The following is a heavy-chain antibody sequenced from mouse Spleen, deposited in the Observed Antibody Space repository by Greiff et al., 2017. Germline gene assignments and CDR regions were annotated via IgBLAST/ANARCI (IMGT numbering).Heavy chain of an antibody. D-gene: IGHD1-1*01. Sequence: EVKLMESGGGLVKPGGSLKLSCAASGFTFSSYAMSWVRQTPEKRLEWVATISSGGSYTYYPDSVKGRFTISRDNAKNTLYLQMSSLRSEDTAMYYCARQITTVPYYFDYWGQGTTLTVSS. J-gene: IGHJ2*01. CDR1: GFTFSSYA. CDR3: ARQITTVPYYFDY. CDR2: ISSGGSYT. V-gene: IGHV5-9-3*01.